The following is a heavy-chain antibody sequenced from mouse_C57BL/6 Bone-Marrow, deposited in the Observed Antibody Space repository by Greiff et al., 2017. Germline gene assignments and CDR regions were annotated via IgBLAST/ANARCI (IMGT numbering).Heavy chain of an antibody. CDR3: TITTGRSWFAY. CDR1: GYTFTDYE. V-gene: IGHV1-15*01. Sequence: VKLQQSGAELVRPGASVTLSCKASGYTFTDYEMHWVKQTPVHGLEWIGAIDPETGGTAYNQKFKGKAILTADKSSSTAYMELRSLTSEDSAVYYCTITTGRSWFAYWGQGTLVTVSA. D-gene: IGHD4-1*02. J-gene: IGHJ3*01. CDR2: IDPETGGT.